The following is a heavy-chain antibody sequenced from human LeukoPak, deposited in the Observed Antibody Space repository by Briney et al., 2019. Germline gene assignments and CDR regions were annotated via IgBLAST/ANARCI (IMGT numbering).Heavy chain of an antibody. CDR2: ISYDGNNK. Sequence: PGGSLRLSCAASGFTFKDFAMHWVRQAPGKGLEWVALISYDGNNKYYADSVKGRFTISRDNSKNTLYLQMNSLRAEDTAVYYSTVWFGELSPYGMDVWGQGTTVTVSS. CDR3: TVWFGELSPYGMDV. CDR1: GFTFKDFA. D-gene: IGHD3-10*01. V-gene: IGHV3-30-3*01. J-gene: IGHJ6*01.